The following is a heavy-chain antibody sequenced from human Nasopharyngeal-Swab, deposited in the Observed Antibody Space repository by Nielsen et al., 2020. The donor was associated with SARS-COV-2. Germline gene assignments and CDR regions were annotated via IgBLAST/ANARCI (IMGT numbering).Heavy chain of an antibody. J-gene: IGHJ6*03. CDR1: GGSFSTYY. CDR3: ARGGEGVEPAPILGLGPYYSYFYMDV. V-gene: IGHV4-34*01. D-gene: IGHD2-2*01. Sequence: SETLSLTCAVYGGSFSTYYWGWIRQPPGKGLEWIAEINHSVSTNYTPSLKSRVTISVDTSKNHFSLKLNSVTAADTAVYFCARGGEGVEPAPILGLGPYYSYFYMDVWGKGTTVTVSS. CDR2: INHSVST.